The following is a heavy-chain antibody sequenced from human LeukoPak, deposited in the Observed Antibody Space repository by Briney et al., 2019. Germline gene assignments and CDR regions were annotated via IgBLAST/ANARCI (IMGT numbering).Heavy chain of an antibody. D-gene: IGHD5-12*01. CDR3: ASYYSGYASLLDY. CDR1: GGSISSYY. J-gene: IGHJ4*02. V-gene: IGHV4-59*12. CDR2: IYYSGST. Sequence: SETLSLTCTVSGGSISSYYWSWIRQPPGKGVEWIGSIYYSGSTYYNPSLKSRVTISVDTSKNQFSLKLSSVTAADTAVYYCASYYSGYASLLDYWGQGTLVTVSS.